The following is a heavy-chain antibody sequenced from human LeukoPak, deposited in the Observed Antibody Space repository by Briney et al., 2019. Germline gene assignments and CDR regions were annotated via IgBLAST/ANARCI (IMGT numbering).Heavy chain of an antibody. Sequence: QSGGSLRLSCATSGFTFSSYSMNWVRQAPGKGLEWVSYISSSSGTIYYADSVKGRITISRDNAKNSLSLQMNSLRAEDTAVYYCAREGHCSTTSCALDAIEIWGQGTLVAVSS. D-gene: IGHD2-2*01. CDR3: AREGHCSTTSCALDAIEI. CDR2: ISSSSGTI. J-gene: IGHJ3*02. CDR1: GFTFSSYS. V-gene: IGHV3-48*01.